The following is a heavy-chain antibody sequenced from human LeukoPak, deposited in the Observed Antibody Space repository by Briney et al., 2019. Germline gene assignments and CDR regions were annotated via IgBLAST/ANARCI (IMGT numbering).Heavy chain of an antibody. CDR3: ARQSRGALTATPHY. CDR1: GGSISSSSYY. J-gene: IGHJ4*02. V-gene: IGHV4-39*01. CDR2: IYYSGST. Sequence: PSETLSLACTVSGGSISSSSYYWGWIRRPPGKGLEGIGSIYYSGSTYYNPSLKSRVTISVDTSKNQFSLKLSSVTAADTAVYYCARQSRGALTATPHYWGQGTLVTVSS. D-gene: IGHD1-7*01.